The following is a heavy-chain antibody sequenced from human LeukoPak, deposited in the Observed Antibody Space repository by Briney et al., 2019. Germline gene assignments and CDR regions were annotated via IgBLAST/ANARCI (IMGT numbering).Heavy chain of an antibody. D-gene: IGHD2-2*01. CDR3: TVPASGGNWFDP. V-gene: IGHV3-73*01. Sequence: GGSLKLSCAASGFSFSGSAIHWVRQAPGKGLEWVGRIRGAGYSDAPAYVASVRGRFTISRDDSKSTAYLQMNSLKAEDTAVYYCTVPASGGNWFDPWGPGTLVTVSS. J-gene: IGHJ5*02. CDR1: GFSFSGSA. CDR2: IRGAGYSDAP.